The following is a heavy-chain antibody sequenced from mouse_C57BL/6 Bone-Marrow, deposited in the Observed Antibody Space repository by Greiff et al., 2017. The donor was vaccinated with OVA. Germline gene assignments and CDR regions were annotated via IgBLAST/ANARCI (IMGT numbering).Heavy chain of an antibody. CDR1: GYTFTSYW. CDR2: IDPSDSYT. V-gene: IGHV1-59*01. J-gene: IGHJ3*01. D-gene: IGHD1-1*01. Sequence: VQLQQSGAELVRPGTSVKLSCKASGYTFTSYWMHWVKQRPGQGLEWIGVIDPSDSYTNYNQKFKGKATLTVDTSSSTAYMQLSSLTSEDSAVYYCASGYYGSRFAYWGQGTLVTVSA. CDR3: ASGYYGSRFAY.